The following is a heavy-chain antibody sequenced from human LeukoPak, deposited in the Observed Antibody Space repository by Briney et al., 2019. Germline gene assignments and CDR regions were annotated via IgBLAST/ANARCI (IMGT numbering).Heavy chain of an antibody. J-gene: IGHJ1*01. Sequence: GGPLRLSCAASGFTFSSYAMSWVRQAPGKGLEWVSAISGSGGSTYYADSVKGRFTISRDNAKNSLYLQMNSLRAEDTAVYYCARDDLYGSQHWGQGTLVTVSS. V-gene: IGHV3-23*01. CDR1: GFTFSSYA. CDR3: ARDDLYGSQH. D-gene: IGHD3-10*01. CDR2: ISGSGGST.